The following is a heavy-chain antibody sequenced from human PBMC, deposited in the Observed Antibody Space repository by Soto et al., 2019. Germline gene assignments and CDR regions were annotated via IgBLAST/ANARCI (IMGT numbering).Heavy chain of an antibody. CDR1: GYTFTSYG. D-gene: IGHD2-2*01. CDR2: ISAYNGNT. Sequence: ASVKVSCKASGYTFTSYGISWVRQAPGQGLEWMGWISAYNGNTNYAQKLQGRVTMTTDTSTSTAYMELRSLRSDDTAVYYCARDRLDIVVVPAATGIFGVAMDAFDIWGQGTMVTVSS. CDR3: ARDRLDIVVVPAATGIFGVAMDAFDI. J-gene: IGHJ3*02. V-gene: IGHV1-18*01.